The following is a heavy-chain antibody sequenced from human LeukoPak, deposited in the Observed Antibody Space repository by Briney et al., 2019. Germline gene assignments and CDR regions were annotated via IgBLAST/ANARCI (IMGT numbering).Heavy chain of an antibody. J-gene: IGHJ6*02. CDR2: TYYRSKWYH. D-gene: IGHD6-6*01. V-gene: IGHV6-1*01. CDR1: GDSVSSNSAA. Sequence: SQTLSLTCAISGDSVSSNSAAWNGIRRSPSRGLEWLGRTYYRSKWYHDYAESVKSRITINSDTSKNQFSLQLNSVTPEDTTVYYCARETHSSSSRGLDVWGQGTTVTVSS. CDR3: ARETHSSSSRGLDV.